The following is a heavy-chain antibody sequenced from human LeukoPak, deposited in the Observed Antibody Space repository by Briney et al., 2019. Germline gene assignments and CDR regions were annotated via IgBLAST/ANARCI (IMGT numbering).Heavy chain of an antibody. CDR1: GFTFSSYG. D-gene: IGHD5-12*01. CDR2: ISYDGSNK. CDR3: ARAKSGYDKRLIDY. J-gene: IGHJ4*02. Sequence: GGSLRLSCAASGFTFSSYGTHWVRQAPGKGLEWVAVISYDGSNKYYADSVKGRFTISRDNSKNTLYLQMNSLRAEDTAVYYCARAKSGYDKRLIDYWGQGTLVTVSS. V-gene: IGHV3-30*03.